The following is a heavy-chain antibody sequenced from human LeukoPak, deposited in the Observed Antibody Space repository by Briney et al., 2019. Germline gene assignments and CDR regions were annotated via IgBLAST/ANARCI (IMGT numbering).Heavy chain of an antibody. V-gene: IGHV3-74*01. CDR3: ARDRWNFDY. Sequence: GGSLRLSCAASGFTFSDYWMHWVRQAPGKGLVWVSRINSDGTSISYADSVKGRSTISRDNAKNTLYLQMNSLRAEDSAVYYCARDRWNFDYWGQGTLVTVSS. CDR2: INSDGTSI. J-gene: IGHJ4*02. D-gene: IGHD4-23*01. CDR1: GFTFSDYW.